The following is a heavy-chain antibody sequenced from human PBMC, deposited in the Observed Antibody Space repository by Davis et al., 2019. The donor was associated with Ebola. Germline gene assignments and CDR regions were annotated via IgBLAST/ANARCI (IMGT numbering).Heavy chain of an antibody. CDR2: IYYTRST. CDR3: ARNSITKFNWLDP. J-gene: IGHJ5*02. D-gene: IGHD1-14*01. V-gene: IGHV4-59*01. CDR1: GGSISSYY. Sequence: MPSETLSLTCTVSGGSISSYYWSWIRQPPGKGLEWIGYIYYTRSTDYNPSLKSRVTISVDTSRNQFSLKMRSVTAADTAVYYCARNSITKFNWLDPWGQGALVTVSS.